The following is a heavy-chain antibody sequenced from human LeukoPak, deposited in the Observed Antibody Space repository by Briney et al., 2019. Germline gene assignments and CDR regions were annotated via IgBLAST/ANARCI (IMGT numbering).Heavy chain of an antibody. CDR1: GGTFISYA. D-gene: IGHD5-12*01. CDR2: IIPIFGTA. CDR3: ARDPPGAWGGYDQYYYYYMDV. J-gene: IGHJ6*03. Sequence: GASVKVSCKASGGTFISYAISWVRQAPGQGLEWMGRIIPIFGTANYAQKFQGRVTITTDESTSTAYMELSSLRSEDTAVYYCARDPPGAWGGYDQYYYYYMDVWGKGTTVTVSS. V-gene: IGHV1-69*05.